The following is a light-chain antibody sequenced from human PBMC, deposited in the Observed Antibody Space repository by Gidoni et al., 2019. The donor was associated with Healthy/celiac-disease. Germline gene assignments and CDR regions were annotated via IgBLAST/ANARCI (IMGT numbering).Light chain of an antibody. CDR3: QQYNNWPLYT. V-gene: IGKV3-15*01. CDR1: QSVSSN. CDR2: CAS. J-gene: IGKJ2*01. Sequence: EIVIPQSPATLSVSPGERATLSCRASQSVSSNLAWYQQKPGQAPRLLIYCASTRATGIPARFSGSGSGTEFTLTISSLQSEDFAVYYCQQYNNWPLYTFGQGTKLEIK.